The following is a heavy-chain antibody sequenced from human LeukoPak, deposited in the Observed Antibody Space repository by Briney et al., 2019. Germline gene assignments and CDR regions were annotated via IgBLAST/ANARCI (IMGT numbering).Heavy chain of an antibody. CDR2: IYHSGST. V-gene: IGHV4-4*02. Sequence: SETLSLTCAVSGGSISSSNWWSWVRQPPGKGLEWIGEIYHSGSTNYNPSLKSRVTISVDKSKNQFSLKPSSVTAADTAVYYCAVRPKSVAFDIWGQGTMVTVSS. CDR3: AVRPKSVAFDI. J-gene: IGHJ3*02. CDR1: GGSISSSNW.